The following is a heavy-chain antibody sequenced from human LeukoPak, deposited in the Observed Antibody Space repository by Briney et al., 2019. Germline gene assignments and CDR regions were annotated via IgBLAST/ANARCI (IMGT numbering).Heavy chain of an antibody. CDR1: GFSFSYYG. D-gene: IGHD6-19*01. CDR3: AKDSSSRGWYFEH. CDR2: ISFDGSIT. V-gene: IGHV3-30*18. Sequence: GGSLRLSCAASGFSFSYYGMHWVRQAPGKGLEWVSFISFDGSITYNADSVKGRLTISRDNSKNTEYLQMNRLRAEDTAVYFCAKDSSSRGWYFEHWGQGTLVTVSS. J-gene: IGHJ4*02.